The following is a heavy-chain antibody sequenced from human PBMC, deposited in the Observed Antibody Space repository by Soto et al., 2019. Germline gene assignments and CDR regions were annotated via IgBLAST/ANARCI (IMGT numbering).Heavy chain of an antibody. J-gene: IGHJ4*02. D-gene: IGHD3-10*01. V-gene: IGHV3-23*01. CDR3: AKVAVRGVVVSNFAS. Sequence: EVQLLESGGGLVQPGGSLRLSCGASGFTFTNYAMSWVRQAPGKGLEWASTASGSGASTYYADSVKGRFTISRDNSKNTLYLQMNSLRIKDTAVYYCAKVAVRGVVVSNFASWGQGTLVTVSS. CDR2: ASGSGAST. CDR1: GFTFTNYA.